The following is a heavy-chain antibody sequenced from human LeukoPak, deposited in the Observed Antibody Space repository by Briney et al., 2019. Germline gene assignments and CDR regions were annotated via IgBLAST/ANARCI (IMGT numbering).Heavy chain of an antibody. Sequence: ASVKVSCKASGYTFTGYGISWVRQAPGQGLEWMGWISAYNGNTNYAQKLQGRVTMTTDTSTSTAYMELRSLRSDDTAVYYCAIDRYCSSTSCYAYWGQGTLVTVSS. V-gene: IGHV1-18*04. CDR1: GYTFTGYG. D-gene: IGHD2-2*01. CDR2: ISAYNGNT. CDR3: AIDRYCSSTSCYAY. J-gene: IGHJ4*02.